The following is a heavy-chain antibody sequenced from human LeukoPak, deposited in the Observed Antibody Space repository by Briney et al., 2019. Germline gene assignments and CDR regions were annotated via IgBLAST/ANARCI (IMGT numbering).Heavy chain of an antibody. CDR1: GSTLTELS. CDR2: IIPIFGTA. V-gene: IGHV1-69*13. J-gene: IGHJ4*02. Sequence: SVKVSCKVSGSTLTELSMHWVRQAPGQGLEWMGGIIPIFGTANYAQKFQGRVTITADESTSTAYMELSSLRSEDTAVYYCARDASDCSSTSCQTYWGQGTLVTVSS. CDR3: ARDASDCSSTSCQTY. D-gene: IGHD2-2*01.